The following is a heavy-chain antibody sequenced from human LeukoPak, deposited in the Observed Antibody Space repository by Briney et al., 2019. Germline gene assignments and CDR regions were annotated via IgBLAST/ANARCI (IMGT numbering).Heavy chain of an antibody. CDR2: INPNGGGT. V-gene: IGHV1-2*02. Sequence: ASVKVSCKASGYTFTGYYMNWVRQAPGQGLEWMGWINPNGGGTNYAQKFQGRVTMTRDTSISTAYMELSRLRSDDTAVYYCARLSQSSSWFSANAFDIWDQGTMVTVSS. CDR1: GYTFTGYY. D-gene: IGHD6-13*01. J-gene: IGHJ3*02. CDR3: ARLSQSSSWFSANAFDI.